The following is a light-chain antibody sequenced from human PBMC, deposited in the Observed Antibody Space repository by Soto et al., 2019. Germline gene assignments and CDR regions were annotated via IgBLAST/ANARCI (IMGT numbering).Light chain of an antibody. V-gene: IGLV2-14*01. Sequence: QSALTQPASVSGSPGQSITLSCTGTSSDVGGYNYVSWYQQHPGKAPKLMIYDVSNRPSGVSNRFSGSKSGNTASLTISGLQAEDEADYYCSSYTSSSTLLYVFGTGTQLTVL. CDR1: SSDVGGYNY. CDR2: DVS. J-gene: IGLJ1*01. CDR3: SSYTSSSTLLYV.